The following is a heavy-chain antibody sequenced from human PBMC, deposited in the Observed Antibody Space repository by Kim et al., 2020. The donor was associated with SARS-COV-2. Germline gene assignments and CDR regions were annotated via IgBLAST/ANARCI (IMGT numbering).Heavy chain of an antibody. CDR3: ATTTPMVRGENWFDP. V-gene: IGHV1-24*01. CDR2: FDPVDGET. Sequence: ASVKVSCKVSGYTLTELSMHWVRQAPGKGLEWMGGFDPVDGETIYAQKFQGRVTMTEDTSTDTAYMELSSLRSEDTAVYYCATTTPMVRGENWFDPWGQGTLVTVSP. D-gene: IGHD3-10*01. CDR1: GYTLTELS. J-gene: IGHJ5*02.